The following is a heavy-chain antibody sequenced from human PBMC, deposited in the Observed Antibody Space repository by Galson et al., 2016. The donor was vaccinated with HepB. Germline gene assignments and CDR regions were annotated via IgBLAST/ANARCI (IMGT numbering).Heavy chain of an antibody. V-gene: IGHV3-33*06. Sequence: LRLSCAASGFTFSSYSMNWVRQAPDKGLEWVAFIWHDGSNKYYADSVKGRFTISRDNSKNTLYLQMNSLRAEDTAVYHCAKDPSSGWYKYYHGMDVWGQGTTVTVSS. CDR3: AKDPSSGWYKYYHGMDV. D-gene: IGHD6-19*01. CDR2: IWHDGSNK. J-gene: IGHJ6*02. CDR1: GFTFSSYS.